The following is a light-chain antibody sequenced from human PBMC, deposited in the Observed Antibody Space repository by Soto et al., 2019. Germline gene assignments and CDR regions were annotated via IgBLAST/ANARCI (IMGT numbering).Light chain of an antibody. CDR3: AAWDDSLRGRV. CDR2: SDN. Sequence: QPVLTQPPSASGTPGQRVTISCSGSSSNIGSNPVSWYQQLPGTAPKSLIYSDNQRPSGVPDRISGSRSGTSASLAINGLQSEDEAEYYCAAWDDSLRGRVFGGGTKVTVL. V-gene: IGLV1-44*01. CDR1: SSNIGSNP. J-gene: IGLJ2*01.